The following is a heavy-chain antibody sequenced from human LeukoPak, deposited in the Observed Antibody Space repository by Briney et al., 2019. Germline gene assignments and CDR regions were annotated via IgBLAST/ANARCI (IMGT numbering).Heavy chain of an antibody. CDR2: ISGTGGDT. CDR3: AKGRGSPKSAFDI. D-gene: IGHD2-2*01. J-gene: IGHJ3*02. V-gene: IGHV3-23*01. CDR1: GFTFSSYA. Sequence: PGGSLRLSCAASGFTFSSYAMSWVRQGPGKGLEWVSSISGTGGDTYYADSVKGRFSISRDNSKNTLYLQMNSLRDDDTAVYFCAKGRGSPKSAFDIWGQGTMVTVSS.